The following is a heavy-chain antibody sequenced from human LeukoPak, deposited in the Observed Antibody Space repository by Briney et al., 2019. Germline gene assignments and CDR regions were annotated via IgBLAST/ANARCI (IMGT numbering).Heavy chain of an antibody. CDR3: AKDETPRFRELWFDP. J-gene: IGHJ5*02. CDR2: ISGSGGST. V-gene: IGHV3-23*01. D-gene: IGHD3-3*01. CDR1: GFTFSSYA. Sequence: GGSLRLSCAASGFTFSSYAMSWVRQAPGKGLEWVSAISGSGGSTYYADSVKGRFTISRDNSKNTLYLQMNSLRAEDTAVYYCAKDETPRFRELWFDPWGQGTLVTVSS.